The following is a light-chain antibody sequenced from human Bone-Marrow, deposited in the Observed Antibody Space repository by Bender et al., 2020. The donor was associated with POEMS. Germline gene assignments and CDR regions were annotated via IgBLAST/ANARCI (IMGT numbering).Light chain of an antibody. CDR3: SSYTTSYTRV. J-gene: IGLJ3*02. Sequence: QSVLTQPPSASGTPGQRVTISCSGSSSNIGTNPVNWYQQLPGTAPKLLIYINNQRPSGVPDRFSGSKSGTSASLAISGLQSEDEADYYCSSYTTSYTRVFGGGTKLTVL. V-gene: IGLV1-44*01. CDR1: SSNIGTNP. CDR2: INN.